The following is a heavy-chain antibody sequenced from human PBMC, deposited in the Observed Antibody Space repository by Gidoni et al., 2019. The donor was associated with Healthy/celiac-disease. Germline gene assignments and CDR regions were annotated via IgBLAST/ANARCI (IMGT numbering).Heavy chain of an antibody. J-gene: IGHJ4*02. CDR1: GGSISSSSYY. CDR3: ARADKGGIYYLALGY. V-gene: IGHV4-39*01. CDR2: IYYSGST. Sequence: QLQLQESGPGLVKPSETLSLTCTVYGGSISSSSYYWVWIRPPPGKGLEWIGSIYYSGSTYYNPSLKSRVTISVDTSKNQFSLKLSSVTAADTAVYYCARADKGGIYYLALGYWGQGTLVTVSS. D-gene: IGHD1-26*01.